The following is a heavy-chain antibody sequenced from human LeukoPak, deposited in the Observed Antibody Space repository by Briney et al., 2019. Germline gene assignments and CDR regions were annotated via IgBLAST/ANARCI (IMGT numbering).Heavy chain of an antibody. Sequence: SETLSLICTVSGGSISSSSYYWGWIRQPPGKGLEWIESIYYSGSTYYNPSLKSRVTISVDTSKNQFSLKLSSVTAADTAVYYCARYCSSTSCYAVSGGFDYWGQGTLVTVSS. D-gene: IGHD2-2*01. CDR3: ARYCSSTSCYAVSGGFDY. CDR1: GGSISSSSYY. V-gene: IGHV4-39*01. J-gene: IGHJ4*02. CDR2: IYYSGST.